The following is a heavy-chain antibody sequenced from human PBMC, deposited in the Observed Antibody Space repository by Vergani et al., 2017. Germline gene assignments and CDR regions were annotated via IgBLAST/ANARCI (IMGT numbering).Heavy chain of an antibody. CDR3: TTSTFWSGYYYYYYYYMDV. J-gene: IGHJ6*03. V-gene: IGHV3-15*01. D-gene: IGHD3-3*01. Sequence: EVQLVESGGGLVKPGGSLRLSCAASGFTFSNAWMSWVRQAPGKGLEWVGRIKSKTDGGTTDYAAPVKGRFTISRDDSKNTLYLQMNSLKTEDTAVYYCTTSTFWSGYYYYYYYYMDVWGKGTTVTVS. CDR1: GFTFSNAW. CDR2: IKSKTDGGTT.